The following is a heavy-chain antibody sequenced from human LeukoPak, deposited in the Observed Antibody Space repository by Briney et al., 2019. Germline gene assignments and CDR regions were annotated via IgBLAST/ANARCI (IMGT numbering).Heavy chain of an antibody. J-gene: IGHJ4*02. CDR1: GGSISSGSYY. Sequence: SQTLSLTCTVSGGSISSGSYYWSWIRQPAGKGLEWIGRIYTSGSTNYNPSLKGRVTISVDTSKNRFSLKLSSVTAADTAVYYCAREEYYDFWSGYYYWGQGTLVTVSS. D-gene: IGHD3-3*01. CDR3: AREEYYDFWSGYYY. V-gene: IGHV4-61*02. CDR2: IYTSGST.